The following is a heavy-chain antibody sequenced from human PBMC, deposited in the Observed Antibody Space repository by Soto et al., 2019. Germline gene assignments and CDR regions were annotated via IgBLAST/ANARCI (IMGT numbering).Heavy chain of an antibody. CDR3: ARLYGSGSYDY. V-gene: IGHV1-69*02. Sequence: SVKVSCKASGGTFSSYTISWVRQAPGQGLEWMGRIIPILGIANYAQKFQGRVTITADKSTSTAYMELSSLRSEDTAVYYCARLYGSGSYDYWGQGTLVTVSS. CDR1: GGTFSSYT. D-gene: IGHD3-10*01. J-gene: IGHJ4*02. CDR2: IIPILGIA.